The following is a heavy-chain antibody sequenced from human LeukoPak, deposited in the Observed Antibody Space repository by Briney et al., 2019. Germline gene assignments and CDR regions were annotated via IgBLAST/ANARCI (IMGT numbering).Heavy chain of an antibody. CDR1: GFTFSNYY. D-gene: IGHD3-16*01. CDR2: VWYDGRNR. V-gene: IGHV3-33*01. J-gene: IGHJ5*02. Sequence: GGSLRLSCAASGFTFSNYYMHWVRQAPGKGLEWVAVVWYDGRNRDYADSVKGRFIISKDNSNNMVFLQMDRLRAEDTAVYYCARLWGGNGYSGGSLNLWGQGTLVTVSS. CDR3: ARLWGGNGYSGGSLNL.